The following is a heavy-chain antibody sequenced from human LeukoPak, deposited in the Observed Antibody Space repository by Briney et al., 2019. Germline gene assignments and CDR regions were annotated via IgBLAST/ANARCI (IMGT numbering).Heavy chain of an antibody. CDR3: ARSIIGSPWFDS. CDR1: GFTFSSYT. J-gene: IGHJ5*01. CDR2: ISGGGRSI. Sequence: GGSLRLSCAASGFTFSSYTMNWVRQAPGKGLEWVSSISGGGRSIYYADSVQGRSTISRDNAKDSLYLQMNSLRAEDTAVYYCARSIIGSPWFDSWGQGTLVTVSS. V-gene: IGHV3-21*01. D-gene: IGHD2/OR15-2a*01.